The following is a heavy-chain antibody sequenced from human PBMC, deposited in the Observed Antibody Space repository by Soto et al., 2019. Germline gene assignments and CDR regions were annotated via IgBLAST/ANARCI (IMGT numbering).Heavy chain of an antibody. CDR1: GYTFTRYA. D-gene: IGHD6-13*01. J-gene: IGHJ6*02. Sequence: QVQLVQSGAEVKKPGASVKVSCKASGYTFTRYAMHWVRQAPGQRLEWMGWINAGNGNTKYSQKFQGRVTITRDTSGSTAYMELSSLRSEDTAVYYCASSNIVAAPYGMDVWGQGTTVTVSS. CDR3: ASSNIVAAPYGMDV. V-gene: IGHV1-3*01. CDR2: INAGNGNT.